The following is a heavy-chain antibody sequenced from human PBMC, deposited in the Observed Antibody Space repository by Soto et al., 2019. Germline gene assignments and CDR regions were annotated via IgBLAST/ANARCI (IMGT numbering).Heavy chain of an antibody. Sequence: SETLCLTWTVSGGSISSGDYYWSWISQPPGKGLEWIGYIYYSGSTYYNPSLKSRVTISVDTSKNQFSLKLSSVTAADTAVYYCVSPAYCSNGVCDTVFDLWGQGTLVTVSS. CDR1: GGSISSGDYY. V-gene: IGHV4-30-4*01. J-gene: IGHJ5*02. D-gene: IGHD2-8*01. CDR2: IYYSGST. CDR3: VSPAYCSNGVCDTVFDL.